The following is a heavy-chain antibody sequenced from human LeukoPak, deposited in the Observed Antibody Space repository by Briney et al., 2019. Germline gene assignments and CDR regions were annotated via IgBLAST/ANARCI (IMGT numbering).Heavy chain of an antibody. V-gene: IGHV3-21*01. Sequence: PSETLSLTCAVYGGSFSGYYWSWIRQAPGKGLEWVSSISSSSSYIYYADSVKGRFTISRDNAKNSLYLQMNSLRAEDTAVYYCARDPGRYGDYFYFDYWGQGTLVTVSS. CDR3: ARDPGRYGDYFYFDY. CDR1: GGSFSGYY. J-gene: IGHJ4*02. D-gene: IGHD4-17*01. CDR2: ISSSSSYI.